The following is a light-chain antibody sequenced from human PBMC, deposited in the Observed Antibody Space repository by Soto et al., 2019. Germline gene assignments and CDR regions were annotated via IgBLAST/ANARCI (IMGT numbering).Light chain of an antibody. CDR2: GAS. V-gene: IGKV3-20*01. Sequence: EIVLTQSPGTLSLSPGEIATLSCRASESVTVNYLAWYQQKPGQSTRLLIYGASSRATCIPDRFRGSGSGTDFTFTIGGLEPEDFAVYYCQHYISSHPTWTFGQGTKVEIK. J-gene: IGKJ1*01. CDR3: QHYISSHPTWT. CDR1: ESVTVNY.